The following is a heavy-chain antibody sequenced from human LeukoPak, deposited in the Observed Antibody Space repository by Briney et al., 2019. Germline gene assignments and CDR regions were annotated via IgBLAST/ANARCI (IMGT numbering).Heavy chain of an antibody. D-gene: IGHD6-13*01. Sequence: SGPALVKPTQTLTLTSTFSGFSLSTSGMCVSWIRQPPGKTLERLARIDWDDDKYYSTSLKTRLTISKDTSKNQVVLTMTNMDPVDTATYYCARIKAAAGTPYFDYWGQGTLVTVYS. J-gene: IGHJ4*02. CDR3: ARIKAAAGTPYFDY. V-gene: IGHV2-70*11. CDR2: IDWDDDK. CDR1: GFSLSTSGMC.